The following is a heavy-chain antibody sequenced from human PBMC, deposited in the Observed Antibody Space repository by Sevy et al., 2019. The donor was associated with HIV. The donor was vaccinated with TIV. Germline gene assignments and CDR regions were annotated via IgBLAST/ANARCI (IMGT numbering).Heavy chain of an antibody. J-gene: IGHJ4*02. CDR2: INTYDGNT. D-gene: IGHD6-13*01. CDR3: AKGAHPQRSNSWYDY. V-gene: IGHV1-18*01. Sequence: ASVKVSCKASGYTFSSYGISWVRQAPGQGLEWMGWINTYDGNTKSAQKVQGRVALTTDTSTGTAYMEVGSLRSDDTAVYYCAKGAHPQRSNSWYDYWGQGTLVTVSS. CDR1: GYTFSSYG.